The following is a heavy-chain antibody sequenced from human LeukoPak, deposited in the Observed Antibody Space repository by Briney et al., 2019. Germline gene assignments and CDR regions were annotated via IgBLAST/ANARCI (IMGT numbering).Heavy chain of an antibody. D-gene: IGHD6-13*01. V-gene: IGHV3-23*01. CDR1: GFTFSNYA. Sequence: GGSLRLSCAASGFTFSNYAVSWVRQAPGKGLEWVSGISGGGGTTYYSDSVKGRFTISRDNSKSTLYLQMDSLRDADTAKYYCAEERFSTSSAIEVDYWGLGNLVTVSS. CDR3: AEERFSTSSAIEVDY. J-gene: IGHJ4*02. CDR2: ISGGGGTT.